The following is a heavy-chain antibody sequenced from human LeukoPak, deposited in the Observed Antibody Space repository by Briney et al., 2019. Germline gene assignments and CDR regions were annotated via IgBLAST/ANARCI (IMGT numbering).Heavy chain of an antibody. Sequence: GGSLRLSCAASGFTFSNAWMSWVRQAPGEGLEWVGRIKSKTDGGTTDYAAPVKGRFTISRDDSKNTLYPQMNSLKTEDTAVYYCTTDPGAEWEPQYAFDIWGQGTMVTVSS. V-gene: IGHV3-15*01. D-gene: IGHD1-26*01. J-gene: IGHJ3*02. CDR2: IKSKTDGGTT. CDR3: TTDPGAEWEPQYAFDI. CDR1: GFTFSNAW.